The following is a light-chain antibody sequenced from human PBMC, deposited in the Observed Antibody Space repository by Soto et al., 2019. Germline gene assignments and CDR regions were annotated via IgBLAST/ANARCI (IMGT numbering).Light chain of an antibody. Sequence: DIQMTQSPSSLSASVRDRVTITCRASRGIDNSLACYQQMPGKVPRLLIFAASTLESGVPSRFSGSGSGTDFTLTLDSLQTEDAATYYCLTPNIGPWTFGHGTKVELK. CDR2: AAS. J-gene: IGKJ1*01. CDR3: LTPNIGPWT. CDR1: RGIDNS. V-gene: IGKV1-27*01.